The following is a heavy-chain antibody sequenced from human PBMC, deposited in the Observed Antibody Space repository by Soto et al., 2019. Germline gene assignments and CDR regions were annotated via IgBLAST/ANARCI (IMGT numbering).Heavy chain of an antibody. CDR3: ARRGYSGYVDY. V-gene: IGHV4-59*08. Sequence: QVQLQESGPGLVKPSETLSLTCTVSGGSISSYYWSWIRQPPGKGLEWIGYIYDSGSINYNPSLKSRVTISVDTSKNQFSRKLSSVTAADTAVYYCARRGYSGYVDYWGQGTLVTVSS. CDR1: GGSISSYY. D-gene: IGHD5-12*01. CDR2: IYDSGSI. J-gene: IGHJ4*02.